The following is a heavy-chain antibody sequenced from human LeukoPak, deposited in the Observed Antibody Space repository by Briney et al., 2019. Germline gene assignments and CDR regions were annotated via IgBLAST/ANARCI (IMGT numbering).Heavy chain of an antibody. Sequence: TASETLSLTCAVYGESFSDYHWTWIRQPPGKGLEWIGEINHSGGTNYNPSLKSRVAISMETSKSQFSLKLRSVTAADTAVYYCARDRPGGSSLDYWGQGTLVTASS. D-gene: IGHD6-13*01. CDR1: GESFSDYH. CDR2: INHSGGT. J-gene: IGHJ4*02. V-gene: IGHV4-34*01. CDR3: ARDRPGGSSLDY.